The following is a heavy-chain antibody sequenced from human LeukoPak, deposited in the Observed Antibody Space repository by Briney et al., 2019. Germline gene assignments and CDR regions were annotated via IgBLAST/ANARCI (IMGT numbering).Heavy chain of an antibody. D-gene: IGHD5-12*01. V-gene: IGHV4-34*01. CDR1: GGSFSGYY. CDR2: INHSGST. Sequence: SETLSLTCAVYGGSFSGYYRSWIRQPPGKGLEWIGEINHSGSTNYNPSLKSRVTISVDTSQNQFSLNLSSVTAADTAVYYCARVRYRAYVPRYFFDYWGQGTLVTASS. CDR3: ARVRYRAYVPRYFFDY. J-gene: IGHJ4*02.